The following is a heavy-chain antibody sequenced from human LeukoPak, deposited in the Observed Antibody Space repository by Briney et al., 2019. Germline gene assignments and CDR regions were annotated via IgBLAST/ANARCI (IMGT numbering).Heavy chain of an antibody. J-gene: IGHJ4*02. CDR1: GGSISSYY. D-gene: IGHD5-18*01. V-gene: IGHV4-59*01. CDR2: IYYSGST. Sequence: SETLSLTCTVSGGSISSYYWSWIRQPPGKGLEWIGYIYYSGSTNYNPSLKSRVTISVDTSKNQFSLKLSSVTAADTAVYYCAGRIRGYSYGSEMYWGQGTLVTVSS. CDR3: AGRIRGYSYGSEMY.